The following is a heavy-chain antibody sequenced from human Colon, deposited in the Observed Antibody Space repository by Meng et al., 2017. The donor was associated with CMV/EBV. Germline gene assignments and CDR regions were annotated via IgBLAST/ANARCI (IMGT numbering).Heavy chain of an antibody. CDR3: ASEGDYDSTGLEF. CDR1: GFTFDNYD. CDR2: IGWNGVTI. V-gene: IGHV3-9*01. J-gene: IGHJ6*02. Sequence: SLKISCAASGFTFDNYDMNWVRQGPGKGLEWVAGIGWNGVTIGYADSVKGRFTISRDNAKNLLHLQMNSLTADDTALYYCASEGDYDSTGLEFWGQGTTVTVSS. D-gene: IGHD3-22*01.